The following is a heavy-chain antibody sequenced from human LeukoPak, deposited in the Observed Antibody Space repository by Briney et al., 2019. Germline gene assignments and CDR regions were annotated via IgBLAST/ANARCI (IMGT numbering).Heavy chain of an antibody. V-gene: IGHV4-61*02. CDR3: ARETSQKGAHYMDV. CDR2: IYTSGST. Sequence: TLSLTCTVSGGSISSGSYYWSWIRQPAGKGLEWIGRIYTSGSTNYNPSLKSRVTISVDTSKNQFSLKLRSVTAADTAVYYCARETSQKGAHYMDVWGKGTTVTISS. CDR1: GGSISSGSYY. J-gene: IGHJ6*03. D-gene: IGHD3-16*01.